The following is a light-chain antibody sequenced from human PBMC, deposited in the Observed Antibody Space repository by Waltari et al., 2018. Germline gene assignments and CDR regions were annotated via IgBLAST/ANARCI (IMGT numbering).Light chain of an antibody. CDR1: QSVSSS. CDR3: QQRSDWPFT. J-gene: IGKJ2*01. V-gene: IGKV3-11*01. CDR2: DAS. Sequence: EIVLTQSPATLSLSPGERATLSCRASQSVSSSLAWYQQTPGQAPRLLIHDASKRATGIPARFSGSGSGTDFTLTIGGLEPEDFAVYYCQQRSDWPFTFGQGTKLEI.